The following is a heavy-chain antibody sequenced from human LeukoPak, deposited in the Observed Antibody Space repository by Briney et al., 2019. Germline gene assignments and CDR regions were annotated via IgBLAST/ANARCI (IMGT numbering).Heavy chain of an antibody. Sequence: SETLSLTCAVYGGSFSGYYWSWIRQPPGKGLEWIGEINHSGSTNYNPSLKRRVTISVDTSKNQFSLKLSSVTAADTAVYYCARGEEWLVTDAFDIWGQGTMVTVSS. CDR1: GGSFSGYY. J-gene: IGHJ3*02. CDR3: ARGEEWLVTDAFDI. D-gene: IGHD6-19*01. V-gene: IGHV4-34*01. CDR2: INHSGST.